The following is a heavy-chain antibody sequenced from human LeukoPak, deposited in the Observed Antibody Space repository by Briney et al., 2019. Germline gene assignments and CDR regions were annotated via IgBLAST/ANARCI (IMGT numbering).Heavy chain of an antibody. CDR3: ARWGTGYDILAGYSDAFDI. Sequence: GGSLRLSCAASGFTFSNAWMNWVRQAPGKGLEWVSSISSSSSYIYYADSVKGRFTISRDNAKNSLYLQMNSLRAEDTAVYYCARWGTGYDILAGYSDAFDIWGQGTMVTVSS. J-gene: IGHJ3*02. D-gene: IGHD3-9*01. CDR2: ISSSSSYI. CDR1: GFTFSNAW. V-gene: IGHV3-21*01.